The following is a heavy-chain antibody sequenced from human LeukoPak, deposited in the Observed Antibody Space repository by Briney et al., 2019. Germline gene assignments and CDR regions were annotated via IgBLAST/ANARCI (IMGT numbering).Heavy chain of an antibody. D-gene: IGHD3-10*01. V-gene: IGHV3-23*01. CDR3: AKDESGFFGSPYYFDS. J-gene: IGHJ4*02. CDR1: GITFSRNA. Sequence: PGGSLRLSCVASGITFSRNAISGVRQAPGKGLEWVSGISGSGTSTYYADSVKGRFTISRDNFKNTLYLRMNSLRAEDTAVYFCAKDESGFFGSPYYFDSWGQGTLVTVSS. CDR2: ISGSGTST.